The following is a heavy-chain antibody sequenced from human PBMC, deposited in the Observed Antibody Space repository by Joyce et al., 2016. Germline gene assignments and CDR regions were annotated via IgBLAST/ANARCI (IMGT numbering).Heavy chain of an antibody. V-gene: IGHV3-7*03. CDR1: GFTFSSYW. Sequence: EVRLVESGGGLVQPGESLRVSCAASGFTFSSYWMTWVRQAPGKGLEWLANINQDGTEIHYVDSVKGRFNISRDNAKNSVYLNLNSLSAGDSAVYYGTKGYDTGHRVPIYWGQGTMVTVSS. CDR2: INQDGTEI. CDR3: TKGYDTGHRVPIY. J-gene: IGHJ4*02. D-gene: IGHD3-9*01.